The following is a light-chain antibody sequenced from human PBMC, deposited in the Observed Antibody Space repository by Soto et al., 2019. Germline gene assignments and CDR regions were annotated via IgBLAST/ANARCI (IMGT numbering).Light chain of an antibody. CDR1: QSISSY. CDR2: AAS. Sequence: IRMTQSHSSLSASVGDRVTITCRASQSISSYLNWYQQKPGKAPKLLIYAASSLQSGVPSRFSGSGSGTDFTLTISSLQPEDFATYYCQQSYSTPQTFGQRTKVDVK. CDR3: QQSYSTPQT. V-gene: IGKV1-39*01. J-gene: IGKJ1*01.